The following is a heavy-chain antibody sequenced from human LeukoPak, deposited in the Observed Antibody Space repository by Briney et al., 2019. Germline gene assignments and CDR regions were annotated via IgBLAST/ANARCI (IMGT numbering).Heavy chain of an antibody. D-gene: IGHD1-1*01. Sequence: SETLSLTCSVVSGGSISSSSYYWGWIRQPPGKGLEWIGSFYYSGSTYYNPSLKSRVTISADTSKNQFSLKLSSMTAADTAVYYCARLWRAAIDYGGQGTLVTVSS. J-gene: IGHJ4*02. CDR2: FYYSGST. CDR1: GGSISSSSYY. V-gene: IGHV4-39*01. CDR3: ARLWRAAIDY.